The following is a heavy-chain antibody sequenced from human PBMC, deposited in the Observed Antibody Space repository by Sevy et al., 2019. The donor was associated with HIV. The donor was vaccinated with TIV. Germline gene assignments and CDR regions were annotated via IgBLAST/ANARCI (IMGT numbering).Heavy chain of an antibody. V-gene: IGHV3-30-3*01. D-gene: IGHD6-19*01. Sequence: GGSLRLSCAASGFTFRGYAMHWVRQAPGKGLEWVAVISFDGSNKYYADSVKGRFTISRDNSKNTLYLQMNSLRVEDTAVYYCARGRGGVVAGTGYFDYWGQGTLVTVSS. CDR1: GFTFRGYA. CDR2: ISFDGSNK. J-gene: IGHJ4*02. CDR3: ARGRGGVVAGTGYFDY.